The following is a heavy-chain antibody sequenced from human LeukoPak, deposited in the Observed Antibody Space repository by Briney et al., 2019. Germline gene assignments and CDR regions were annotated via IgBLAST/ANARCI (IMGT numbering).Heavy chain of an antibody. CDR2: IIPIFGTA. V-gene: IGHV1-69*13. D-gene: IGHD2-2*01. J-gene: IGHJ4*02. Sequence: SVKVSFKASGGTFSSYAISWVRQAPGQGLEWMGGIIPIFGTANYAQKFQGRVTITADESTSTAYMELSSLRSEDTAVYYCAREGPRSYCSSTSCPMGNFDYWGQGTLVTVSS. CDR1: GGTFSSYA. CDR3: AREGPRSYCSSTSCPMGNFDY.